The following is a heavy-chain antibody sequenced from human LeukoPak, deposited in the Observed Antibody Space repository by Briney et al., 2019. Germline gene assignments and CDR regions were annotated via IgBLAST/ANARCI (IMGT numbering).Heavy chain of an antibody. CDR2: IHYDGSNK. Sequence: GGSLRLSCAASGFTFSNYGIHWVRQAPGKGLHWVAFIHYDGSNKYYADSVKGRFTISRDNSKNTLDLQMNSLRAEDTAVYYCAKGSSSGWYFSVIDYWGQGTLVTVSS. CDR3: AKGSSSGWYFSVIDY. D-gene: IGHD6-19*01. J-gene: IGHJ4*02. V-gene: IGHV3-30*02. CDR1: GFTFSNYG.